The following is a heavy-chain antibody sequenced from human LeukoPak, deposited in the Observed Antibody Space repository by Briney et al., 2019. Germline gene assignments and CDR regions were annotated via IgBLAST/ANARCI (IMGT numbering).Heavy chain of an antibody. Sequence: GGSLRLSCAASGFTFSSYAMSWVRQAPGKGLEWVSAIGGSGSSTYYADSVKGRFTISRDNSNNPLYLQMNSLRAEDTAVYYCAKDQSGYCTGGSCSAFDYWGQGTLVTVSS. V-gene: IGHV3-23*01. J-gene: IGHJ4*02. CDR1: GFTFSSYA. D-gene: IGHD2-15*01. CDR3: AKDQSGYCTGGSCSAFDY. CDR2: IGGSGSST.